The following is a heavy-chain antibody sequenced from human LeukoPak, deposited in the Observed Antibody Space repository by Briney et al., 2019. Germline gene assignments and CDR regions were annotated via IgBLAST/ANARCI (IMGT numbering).Heavy chain of an antibody. CDR2: IIPILGIA. CDR3: ARARSSSGYYDYFNY. V-gene: IGHV1-69*04. J-gene: IGHJ4*02. D-gene: IGHD3-22*01. Sequence: SVKVSCEASGGTFSSYAISWVRQAPGQGLEWMGRIIPILGIANYAQKFQGRVTITADKSTSTAYMELSSLRSEDTAVYYCARARSSSGYYDYFNYWGQGTLVTVSS. CDR1: GGTFSSYA.